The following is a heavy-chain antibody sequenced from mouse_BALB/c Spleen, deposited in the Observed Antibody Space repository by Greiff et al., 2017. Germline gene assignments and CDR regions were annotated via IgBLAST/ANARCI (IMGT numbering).Heavy chain of an antibody. CDR3: ARQTDGLYYFDY. Sequence: EVQGVESGGDLVKPGGSLKLSCAASGFTFSSYGMSWVRQTPDKRLEWVATISSGGSYTYYPDSVKGRFTISRDNAKNTLYLQMSSLKSEDTAMYYCARQTDGLYYFDYWGQGTTLTVSS. J-gene: IGHJ2*01. CDR1: GFTFSSYG. V-gene: IGHV5-6*01. D-gene: IGHD6-1*02. CDR2: ISSGGSYT.